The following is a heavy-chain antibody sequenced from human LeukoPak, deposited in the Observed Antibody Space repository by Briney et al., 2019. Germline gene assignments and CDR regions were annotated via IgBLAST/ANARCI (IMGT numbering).Heavy chain of an antibody. J-gene: IGHJ4*02. CDR3: ARGGSSTILNYFDY. Sequence: GGSLRLSCAASGFTFSSYSMNWVRQAPGKGLEWVSSISSSSSYIYYADSVRGRFTISRDNAKNSLYLQMNSLRAEDTAVYYCARGGSSTILNYFDYWGQGTLVTVSS. CDR1: GFTFSSYS. V-gene: IGHV3-21*01. D-gene: IGHD2-2*01. CDR2: ISSSSSYI.